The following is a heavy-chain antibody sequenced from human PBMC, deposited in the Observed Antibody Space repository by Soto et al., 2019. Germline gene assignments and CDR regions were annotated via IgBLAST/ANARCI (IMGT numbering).Heavy chain of an antibody. Sequence: QVQLQESGPGLVKPSQTLSLTCTVSGGSISSGGYYWSWIRQHPGKGLEWIGYIYYSGSTYYNPSLKSRVTISVDTSKNQFSLKLSSVTAADTAVYYCARLVRAGLRYVPIVDYWGQGTLVTVSS. CDR2: IYYSGST. D-gene: IGHD5-12*01. J-gene: IGHJ4*02. CDR3: ARLVRAGLRYVPIVDY. V-gene: IGHV4-31*03. CDR1: GGSISSGGYY.